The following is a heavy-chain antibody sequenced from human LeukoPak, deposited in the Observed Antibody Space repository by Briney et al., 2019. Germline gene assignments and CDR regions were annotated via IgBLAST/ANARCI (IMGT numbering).Heavy chain of an antibody. D-gene: IGHD3-22*01. J-gene: IGHJ4*02. CDR1: GYTFTGYY. V-gene: IGHV1-2*02. CDR3: ARGTAYYYDSSGYLDY. Sequence: ASVKVSCKASGYTFTGYYMHWVRQAPGQGLEWMGWINPNSGGTNYAQKFQGRVTMTRDTSISTAYMELSRLRSDDTAVYYCARGTAYYYDSSGYLDYWGQGTLVTVPS. CDR2: INPNSGGT.